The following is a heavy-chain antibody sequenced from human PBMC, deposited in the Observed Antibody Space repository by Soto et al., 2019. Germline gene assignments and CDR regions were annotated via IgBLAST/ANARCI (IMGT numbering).Heavy chain of an antibody. Sequence: QVQLVQSGSEVKKPGSSVRVSCKTSGGTFSIYTISWVRQAHGQGLEWMGRVLPFLDITSYSQRFQGRVTISADRSTTTAYMELSSLRSEDTAVYYCARDRDNSNWPNFDSWGQGTLVTVSS. V-gene: IGHV1-69*02. CDR1: GGTFSIYT. J-gene: IGHJ4*02. D-gene: IGHD6-13*01. CDR2: VLPFLDIT. CDR3: ARDRDNSNWPNFDS.